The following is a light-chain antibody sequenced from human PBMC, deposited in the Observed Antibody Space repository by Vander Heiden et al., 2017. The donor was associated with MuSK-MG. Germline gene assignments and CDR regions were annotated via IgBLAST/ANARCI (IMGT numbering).Light chain of an antibody. V-gene: IGKV1-9*01. CDR1: QGISSH. J-gene: IGKJ5*01. CDR2: TAS. CDR3: QQLNSYPIT. Sequence: IQLTQSPSSLSASVGDRVTITCRASQGISSHLDWYQQKPGKAPKLLIYTASSLQSGVPSRFSGSGSRTDFTLTISSLQPEDFATYYCQQLNSYPITFGQGTRLEIK.